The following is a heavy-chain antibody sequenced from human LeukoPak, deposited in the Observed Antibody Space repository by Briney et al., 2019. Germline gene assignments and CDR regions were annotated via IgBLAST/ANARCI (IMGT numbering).Heavy chain of an antibody. D-gene: IGHD2-15*01. J-gene: IGHJ6*03. CDR2: IYYSGST. CDR1: GGSISSYY. CDR3: ARDYWEVAATWGVYYYYMDV. Sequence: SETLSLTCTVSGGSISSYYWSWIRQPPGKGLEWIGYIYYSGSTNYNPSPKSRVTISVDTSKNQFSLKLSSVTAADTAVYYCARDYWEVAATWGVYYYYMDVWGKGTTVTVSS. V-gene: IGHV4-59*01.